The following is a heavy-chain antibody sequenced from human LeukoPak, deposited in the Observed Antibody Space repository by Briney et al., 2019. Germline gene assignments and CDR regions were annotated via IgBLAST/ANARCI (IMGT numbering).Heavy chain of an antibody. D-gene: IGHD2-2*01. Sequence: PSQTLSLTCTVSGGSISSGGYYWSWIRQPPGKGLEWIGYIYHSGSTYYNPSLKSRVTISVDRSKNQFSLKLSSVTAADTAGYYCARDRIVVVPAAIKAYYYMDVWGKGTTVTVSS. J-gene: IGHJ6*03. CDR2: IYHSGST. CDR3: ARDRIVVVPAAIKAYYYMDV. CDR1: GGSISSGGYY. V-gene: IGHV4-30-2*01.